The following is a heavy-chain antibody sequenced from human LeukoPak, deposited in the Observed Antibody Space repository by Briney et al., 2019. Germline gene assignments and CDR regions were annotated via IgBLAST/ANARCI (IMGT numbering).Heavy chain of an antibody. Sequence: GGSLRLSCAASGFTFSSYEMNWVRQAPGKGLEWVSYISSSDSTIYYADSVKGRITISRDNAKNSLYLQMNSLRAEDTAVYYCAELGITMIGGVWGKGTTVTISS. CDR1: GFTFSSYE. V-gene: IGHV3-48*03. D-gene: IGHD3-10*02. J-gene: IGHJ6*04. CDR3: AELGITMIGGV. CDR2: ISSSDSTI.